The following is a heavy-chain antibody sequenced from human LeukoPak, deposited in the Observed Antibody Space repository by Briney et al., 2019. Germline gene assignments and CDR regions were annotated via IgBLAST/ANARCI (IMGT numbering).Heavy chain of an antibody. CDR3: ARVPSPGAIIISDY. D-gene: IGHD3-10*01. CDR1: GYSFTTYW. V-gene: IGHV5-51*01. J-gene: IGHJ4*02. Sequence: GESLKISCKGSGYSFTTYWIGWVRQMPGKGLEWMGIIHPGDSDTRYSPSFQGQVTISADKSISTTYLQWSSLKASDTAMYFCARVPSPGAIIISDYWGQGTLVTVSS. CDR2: IHPGDSDT.